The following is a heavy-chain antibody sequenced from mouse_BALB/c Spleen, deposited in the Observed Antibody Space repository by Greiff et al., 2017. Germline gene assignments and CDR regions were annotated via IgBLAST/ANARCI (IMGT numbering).Heavy chain of an antibody. Sequence: EVKLVESGGGLVKPGGSLKLSCAASGFAFSSYTMSWVRQTPEKRLEWVATISSGGSYTYYPDSVKGRFTISRDNAKNTLYLQMSSLKSEDTAMYYCTRDLWDEDYWGQGTTLTVSS. CDR2: ISSGGSYT. CDR3: TRDLWDEDY. V-gene: IGHV5-6-4*01. D-gene: IGHD4-1*01. J-gene: IGHJ2*01. CDR1: GFAFSSYT.